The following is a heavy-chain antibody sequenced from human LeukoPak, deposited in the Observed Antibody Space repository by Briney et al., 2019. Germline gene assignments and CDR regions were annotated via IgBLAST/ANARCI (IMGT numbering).Heavy chain of an antibody. Sequence: GGSLRLSCAASGFTFSSYSMNWVRQAPGKGLEWVSSISTGSSYIYYADSVKGRFTISRDNAKNSLYLQMNSLRAEDTAVYYCARSEGYCSSSSCDAYYYYMDVWVKGATVAVSS. J-gene: IGHJ6*03. CDR3: ARSEGYCSSSSCDAYYYYMDV. D-gene: IGHD2-2*01. CDR2: ISTGSSYI. V-gene: IGHV3-21*01. CDR1: GFTFSSYS.